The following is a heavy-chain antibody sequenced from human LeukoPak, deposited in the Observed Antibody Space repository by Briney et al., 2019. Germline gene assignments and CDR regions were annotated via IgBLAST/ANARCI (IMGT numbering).Heavy chain of an antibody. V-gene: IGHV3-43*02. J-gene: IGHJ4*02. CDR2: ISGDGGST. CDR1: GFTFDYYA. CDR3: AQDKGGSSWYYLDS. Sequence: GGSLRLSCAASGFTFDYYAMHWVRQAPGKGLEWVSLISGDGGSTYYTDSVKGRFTISRDNSKNSLYLQMNSLRAEDTALYYCAQDKGGSSWYYLDSWGQGTLVTVSS. D-gene: IGHD6-13*01.